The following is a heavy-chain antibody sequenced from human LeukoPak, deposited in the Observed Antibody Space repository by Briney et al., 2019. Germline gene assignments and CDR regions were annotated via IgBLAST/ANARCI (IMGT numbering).Heavy chain of an antibody. Sequence: PGGSLRLSCAASGFAFSTCGMHWVRQAPGKGLEWVAVIPYDGSVKLYADSVKGRFTISRDNSKNTLYLQMTSLRAEDTAVYYCVKGTYYYDSSGNSHFDFWGQGTLVTVSS. CDR2: IPYDGSVK. D-gene: IGHD3-22*01. J-gene: IGHJ4*02. CDR3: VKGTYYYDSSGNSHFDF. V-gene: IGHV3-30*18. CDR1: GFAFSTCG.